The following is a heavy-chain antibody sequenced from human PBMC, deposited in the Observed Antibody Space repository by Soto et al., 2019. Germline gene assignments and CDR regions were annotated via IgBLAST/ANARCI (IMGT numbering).Heavy chain of an antibody. CDR3: ARGGSANYYYYYMDV. CDR2: IYYSGST. CDR1: GGSISSGGYY. D-gene: IGHD3-10*01. Sequence: QVQLQESGPGLVKPSQTLSLTCTVSGGSISSGGYYWSWIRQHPGKGLEWIGYIYYSGSTYYNPSLKSRVTISVDTSKNQFSLKLSSMTAADTAVYYCARGGSANYYYYYMDVWGKGTTVTVSS. J-gene: IGHJ6*03. V-gene: IGHV4-31*03.